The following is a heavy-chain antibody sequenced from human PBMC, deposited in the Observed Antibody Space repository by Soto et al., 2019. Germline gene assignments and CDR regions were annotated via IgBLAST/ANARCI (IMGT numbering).Heavy chain of an antibody. Sequence: SVKVSCKASGYTLTNYGMSWVRQAPGQGLEWMGWISAYNGNTNYAQKLQGRVTMTTDTSTNTAYMELRSLTSDDTAVYYCARDCEPYDFWSGYFNWGQGTVVTVSS. D-gene: IGHD3-3*01. V-gene: IGHV1-18*01. CDR1: GYTLTNYG. J-gene: IGHJ4*02. CDR2: ISAYNGNT. CDR3: ARDCEPYDFWSGYFN.